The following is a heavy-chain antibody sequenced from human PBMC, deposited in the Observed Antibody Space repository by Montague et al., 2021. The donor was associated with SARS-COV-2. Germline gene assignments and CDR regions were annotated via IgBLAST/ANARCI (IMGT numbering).Heavy chain of an antibody. CDR3: ARDRTADDYDAYETAGCCYYDGMDV. CDR1: GGSVNSGGYN. CDR2: IYYSGTT. Sequence: SETLSLTCTVSGGSVNSGGYNWSWIPQPPGQGLEWSGNIYYSGTTNHNLSRQSRVSISTDTTKNQFSLKFSTVTDAGTAAYSCARDRTADDYDAYETAGCCYYDGMDVWGQGTTVTVSS. D-gene: IGHD4-17*01. V-gene: IGHV4-61*08. J-gene: IGHJ6*02.